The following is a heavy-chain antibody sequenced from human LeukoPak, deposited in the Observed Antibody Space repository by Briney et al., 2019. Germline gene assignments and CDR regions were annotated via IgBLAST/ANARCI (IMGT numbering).Heavy chain of an antibody. Sequence: QAGGSLRLSCAASGFTVSSNYMSWVRQAPGEGVEWVSVIYSGGSTYYADSVKGRFTISRDNSKNTLYLQMNSLRAEDTAVYYCARDRVSSGRYYYHGMDVWGQGTTVTVSS. CDR1: GFTVSSNY. J-gene: IGHJ6*02. D-gene: IGHD6-19*01. V-gene: IGHV3-66*01. CDR2: IYSGGST. CDR3: ARDRVSSGRYYYHGMDV.